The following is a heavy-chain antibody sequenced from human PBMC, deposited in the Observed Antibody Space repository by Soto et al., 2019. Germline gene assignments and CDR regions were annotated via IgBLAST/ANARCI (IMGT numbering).Heavy chain of an antibody. Sequence: SVKVSCKASGGTFSSYAISWVRQAPGQGLEWMGGIIPIFGTANYAQKFQGRVTITADESTSTAYMELSSLRSEDTAVYYCARADPHYDILTGYASDAFDIWGQGTMVTVSS. CDR3: ARADPHYDILTGYASDAFDI. CDR2: IIPIFGTA. V-gene: IGHV1-69*13. D-gene: IGHD3-9*01. CDR1: GGTFSSYA. J-gene: IGHJ3*02.